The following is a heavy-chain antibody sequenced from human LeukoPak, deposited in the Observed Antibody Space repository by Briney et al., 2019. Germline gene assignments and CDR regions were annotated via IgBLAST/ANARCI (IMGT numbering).Heavy chain of an antibody. CDR2: IYYSGST. D-gene: IGHD3-10*01. CDR1: GGSISSYY. Sequence: SETLSLTCTVSGGSISSYYWSWIRQPPGKGLEWIGYIYYSGSTNYNPSLKSRVTISVDTSKNQFSLKLSSVTAADTAVYYCARGLGPMVRGVNNWFDPWGQGTLVTVSS. CDR3: ARGLGPMVRGVNNWFDP. V-gene: IGHV4-59*12. J-gene: IGHJ5*02.